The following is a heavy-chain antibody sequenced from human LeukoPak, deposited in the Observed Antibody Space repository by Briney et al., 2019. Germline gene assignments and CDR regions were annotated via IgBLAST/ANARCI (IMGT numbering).Heavy chain of an antibody. Sequence: GASVKVSCKASGYTFTGYWHWVRQAPGQGLEWMGRIIPIFGTANYAQKFQGRVTITTDESTSTAYMELSSLRSEDTAVYYCARDLEYSSSSAIRGWFDPWGQGTLVTVSS. V-gene: IGHV1-69*05. D-gene: IGHD6-6*01. CDR2: IIPIFGTA. CDR3: ARDLEYSSSSAIRGWFDP. CDR1: GYTFTGY. J-gene: IGHJ5*02.